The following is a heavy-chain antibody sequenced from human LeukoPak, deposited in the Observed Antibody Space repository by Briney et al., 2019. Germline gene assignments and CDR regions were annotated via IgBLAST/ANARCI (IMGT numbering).Heavy chain of an antibody. CDR1: GFTFSDYG. CDR3: AAYYFGSGTFLFDY. CDR2: IWNGGSHQ. D-gene: IGHD3-10*01. J-gene: IGHJ4*02. Sequence: QPGGSLRLSCAASGFTFSDYGMHWVRQAPGKGLEWVAVIWNGGSHQYYADSVKGRFTISSDNSKKTLYLQMNSLRADDTAVYYCAAYYFGSGTFLFDYWGQGTLVTVSS. V-gene: IGHV3-33*08.